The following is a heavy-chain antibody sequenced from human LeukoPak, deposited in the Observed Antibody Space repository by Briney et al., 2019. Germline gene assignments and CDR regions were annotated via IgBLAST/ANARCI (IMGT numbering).Heavy chain of an antibody. Sequence: SETLSLTCTVSGRSVSSDSYFWTWIRQPPGKGLEWIGYIYYSGSTNYNPSLKSRVTISLDTSKSQISLKLSSVTAADTAVYYCARGQRRLQDYWGQGTLVTVSS. J-gene: IGHJ4*02. V-gene: IGHV4-61*01. CDR3: ARGQRRLQDY. CDR2: IYYSGST. CDR1: GRSVSSDSYF.